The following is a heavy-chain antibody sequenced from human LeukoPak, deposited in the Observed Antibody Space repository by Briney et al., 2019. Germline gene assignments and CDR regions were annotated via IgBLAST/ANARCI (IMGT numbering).Heavy chain of an antibody. J-gene: IGHJ4*02. CDR1: GGSISSSSYY. CDR2: IYYSGST. CDR3: ATRDILTGYYGGGVDY. Sequence: PSETLSLTCTVSGGSISSSSYYWGWIRQPPGKGLEWIGSIYYSGSTYYNPSLKSRVTISVYTSKNQFSLKLGSVTAADTAVYYCATRDILTGYYGGGVDYWGQGTLVTVSS. D-gene: IGHD3-9*01. V-gene: IGHV4-39*01.